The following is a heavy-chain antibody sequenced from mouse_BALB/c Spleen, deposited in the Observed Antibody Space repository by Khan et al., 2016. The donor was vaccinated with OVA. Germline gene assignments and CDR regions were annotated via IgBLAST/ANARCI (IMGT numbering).Heavy chain of an antibody. CDR2: ILPGSGRN. CDR3: ARVNYYGSSSWFGY. Sequence: VQLQQSGAELMKPGASVKISCKATGYTFSSYWIEWVKQRPGHGLERIGEILPGSGRNNYNEKFKGKATFTADTSSNTAYMKLSSLTSEDSAVYYCARVNYYGSSSWFGYWGQGTLVTVSA. D-gene: IGHD1-1*01. J-gene: IGHJ3*01. V-gene: IGHV1-9*01. CDR1: GYTFSSYW.